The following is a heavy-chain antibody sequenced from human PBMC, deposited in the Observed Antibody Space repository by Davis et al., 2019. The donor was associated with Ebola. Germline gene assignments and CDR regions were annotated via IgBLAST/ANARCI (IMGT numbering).Heavy chain of an antibody. J-gene: IGHJ4*02. CDR1: GYTFTSYD. D-gene: IGHD1-7*01. CDR3: ARASYWNYRAFDY. Sequence: ASVKVSCKASGYTFTSYDINWVRQATGQGLEWMGWMNPNSGNTGYAQKFQGRVTITRNTSISTAYMELSSLRSEDTAMYYCARASYWNYRAFDYWGQGTLVTVSS. V-gene: IGHV1-8*03. CDR2: MNPNSGNT.